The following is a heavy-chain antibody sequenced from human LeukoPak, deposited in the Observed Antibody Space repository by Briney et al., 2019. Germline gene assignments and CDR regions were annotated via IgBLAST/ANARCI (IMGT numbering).Heavy chain of an antibody. D-gene: IGHD1-26*01. CDR1: GYTLTAFS. CDR3: ATQSGSYFDY. Sequence: ASVKVSCKVSGYTLTAFSMHWVRQAPGKGLEWMGWISAYNGNTNYAQKLQGRVTMTTDTSTSTAYMELRSLRSDDTAVYYCATQSGSYFDYWGQGTLVTVSS. V-gene: IGHV1-18*04. J-gene: IGHJ4*02. CDR2: ISAYNGNT.